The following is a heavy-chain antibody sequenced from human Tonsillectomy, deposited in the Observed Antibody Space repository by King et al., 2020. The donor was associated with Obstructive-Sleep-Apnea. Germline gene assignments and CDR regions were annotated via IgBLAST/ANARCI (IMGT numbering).Heavy chain of an antibody. CDR1: GYSISSGYY. D-gene: IGHD4-17*01. CDR2: IYHSGST. Sequence: VQLQESGPGLVKPSETLSLTCTVSGYSISSGYYWGWIRQPPGKGLEWMGTIYHSGSTYYSPSPKSRITISVDTSKNQFSLKLRSVTAAATAVYYCAREKDYGDLGRFDPWGQGSLVTVSS. V-gene: IGHV4-38-2*02. CDR3: AREKDYGDLGRFDP. J-gene: IGHJ5*02.